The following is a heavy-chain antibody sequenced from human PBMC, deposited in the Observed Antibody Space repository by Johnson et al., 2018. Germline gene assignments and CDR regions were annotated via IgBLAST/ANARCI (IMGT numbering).Heavy chain of an antibody. V-gene: IGHV3-7*01. CDR2: IKQDGSEK. J-gene: IGHJ6*03. Sequence: EVQLVEYGGGLVQPGGSLRLSCAVSGFTFSSYWMSWVRQAPGKGLEWVANIKQDGSEKYYVDSVKGRFTISRDNAKNSLYLQMNSLGAEDRAGYYCARDGSSSGWAPSYFDYKGVWGKGTTVTVSS. CDR1: GFTFSSYW. CDR3: ARDGSSSGWAPSYFDYKGV. D-gene: IGHD6-19*01.